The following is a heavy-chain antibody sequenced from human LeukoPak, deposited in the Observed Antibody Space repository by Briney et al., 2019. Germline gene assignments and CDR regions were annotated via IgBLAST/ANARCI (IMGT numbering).Heavy chain of an antibody. CDR2: ISSSSSSYI. V-gene: IGHV3-21*01. CDR1: GFAFSSYS. J-gene: IGHJ5*02. CDR3: ARDRYGSVAWFDP. Sequence: GGSLRLSCAASGFAFSSYSMNWVRQAPGKGLEWVSSISSSSSSYIYYADSVKGRFTISRDNAKNSLYLQMNSLRAEDTAVYYCARDRYGSVAWFDPWGQGTLVTVSS. D-gene: IGHD3-10*01.